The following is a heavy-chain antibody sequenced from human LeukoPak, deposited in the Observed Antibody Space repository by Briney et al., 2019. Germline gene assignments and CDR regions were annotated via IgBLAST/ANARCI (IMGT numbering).Heavy chain of an antibody. CDR3: ARDTVPGDSFDI. CDR2: IYYSGST. J-gene: IGHJ3*02. CDR1: GGSISSYY. Sequence: SETLSLTCTVSGGSISSYYWSWIRQPPGKGLEWIGYIYYSGSTNYNPSLKSRVTISVDTSKNQFSLKLSSVTAADTAVYYCARDTVPGDSFDIWGQGTMVTVSS. V-gene: IGHV4-59*01.